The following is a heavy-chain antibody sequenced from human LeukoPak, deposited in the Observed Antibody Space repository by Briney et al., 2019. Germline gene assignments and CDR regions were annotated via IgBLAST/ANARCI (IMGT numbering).Heavy chain of an antibody. Sequence: ETLSLTCTVSGDSISSSSYYWGWIRQLPGKGLEWVSAISGSGGSTYYADSVKGRFTISRDNSKNTLYLQMSSLRAEDTAVYYCAKDPGLGYEWELPPGYYFDYWGQGTLVTVSS. CDR1: GDSISSSSYY. CDR3: AKDPGLGYEWELPPGYYFDY. J-gene: IGHJ4*02. CDR2: ISGSGGST. V-gene: IGHV3-23*01. D-gene: IGHD1-26*01.